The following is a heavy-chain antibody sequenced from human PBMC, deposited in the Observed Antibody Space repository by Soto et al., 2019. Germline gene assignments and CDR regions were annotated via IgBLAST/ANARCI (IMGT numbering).Heavy chain of an antibody. CDR1: GYTFNSYA. Sequence: QVQLVQSGAELKKPGASVKVSCKASGYTFNSYAITWVRQAPGQGLEWMGWISAYDGNRNYAEKFQGRVTMTTDPPTNTAYMELRSLRSDDTAVYFCASTLPPIVAVPAPLRNYYYYYMDVWGKGTTVTVSS. J-gene: IGHJ6*03. D-gene: IGHD2-2*01. CDR3: ASTLPPIVAVPAPLRNYYYYYMDV. V-gene: IGHV1-18*01. CDR2: ISAYDGNR.